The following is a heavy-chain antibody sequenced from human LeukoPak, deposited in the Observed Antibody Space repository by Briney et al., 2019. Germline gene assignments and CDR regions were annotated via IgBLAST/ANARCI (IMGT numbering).Heavy chain of an antibody. V-gene: IGHV3-48*02. Sequence: PGGSLRLSCAASGFTFSSYSMNWVRQAPGKGLEWVSYISSSYSTMYYADSVRGRFTISRDNAKNSLYLQMNSLRDEDTAVYYCARDARGWGFTDYWGQGTLVTVSS. J-gene: IGHJ4*02. CDR3: ARDARGWGFTDY. CDR1: GFTFSSYS. D-gene: IGHD6-19*01. CDR2: ISSSYSTM.